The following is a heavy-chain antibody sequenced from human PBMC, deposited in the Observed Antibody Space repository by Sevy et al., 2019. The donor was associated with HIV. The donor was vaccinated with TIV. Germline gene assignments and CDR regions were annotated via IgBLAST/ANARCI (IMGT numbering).Heavy chain of an antibody. D-gene: IGHD3-22*01. CDR2: IYYSGST. CDR1: GGSVSSGSYY. J-gene: IGHJ3*02. V-gene: IGHV4-61*01. CDR3: ARRDYYDSSGYQTHAFDI. Sequence: SETLSLTCTVSGGSVSSGSYYWSWIRQSPGKGLEWIGYIYYSGSTNYNPSLKSRVTISVDTSKNQFSLKLSSVTAADTAVYYCARRDYYDSSGYQTHAFDIWGQGTMVTVSS.